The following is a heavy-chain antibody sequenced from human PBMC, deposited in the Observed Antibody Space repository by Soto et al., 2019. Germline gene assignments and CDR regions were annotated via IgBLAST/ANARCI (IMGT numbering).Heavy chain of an antibody. Sequence: GGSLRLSCAASGFTFSSYSMNWVRQAPGKGLEWVSSISSSSSYIYYADSVKGRFTISRVNAKNSLYLQMNSLRAEDTAVYYCARDFGIAARRRLFDYWGQGTLVTVSS. V-gene: IGHV3-21*01. J-gene: IGHJ4*02. CDR3: ARDFGIAARRRLFDY. CDR2: ISSSSSYI. CDR1: GFTFSSYS. D-gene: IGHD6-6*01.